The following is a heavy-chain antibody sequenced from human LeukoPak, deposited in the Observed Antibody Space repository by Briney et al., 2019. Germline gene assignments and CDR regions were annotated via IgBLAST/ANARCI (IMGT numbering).Heavy chain of an antibody. J-gene: IGHJ4*02. CDR2: IKSKTDGGTT. D-gene: IGHD3-22*01. Sequence: GGSLRLSCAASGFTFSSYWMSWVRQAPGKGLEWVGRIKSKTDGGTTDYAAHVKGRFTISRDDSTNTLYLQMNSLKTKDTAVYYCTTAVTPIYDSSGYPDYWGQGTLVTVSS. CDR1: GFTFSSYW. V-gene: IGHV3-15*01. CDR3: TTAVTPIYDSSGYPDY.